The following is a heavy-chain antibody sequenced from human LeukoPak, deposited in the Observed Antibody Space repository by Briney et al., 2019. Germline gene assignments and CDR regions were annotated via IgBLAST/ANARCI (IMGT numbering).Heavy chain of an antibody. J-gene: IGHJ4*02. V-gene: IGHV3-23*01. CDR3: AKDANYYDSSGYLIPFDY. CDR1: GFTFSRFA. CDR2: ISGSGHKT. Sequence: GGSLRLSCSASGFTFSRFAMSWVCQLPGKGLEGVSSISGSGHKTYYGDSVKGRFSVSRDNYKNILYLQMDSLRADDSALYYCAKDANYYDSSGYLIPFDYWGQGTLVTVSS. D-gene: IGHD3-22*01.